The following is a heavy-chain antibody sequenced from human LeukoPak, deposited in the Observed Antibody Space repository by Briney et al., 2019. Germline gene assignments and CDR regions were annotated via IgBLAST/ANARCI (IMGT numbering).Heavy chain of an antibody. V-gene: IGHV3-21*01. CDR3: ARVLLWFGEFNQGFDY. J-gene: IGHJ4*02. D-gene: IGHD3-10*01. Sequence: SGGSLRLSCAASGFTFSSYSMNWVRQAPGKGLEWVSSISSSSSYIYYADSVKGRFTISRDNAKNSLYLQMNSLRAEDTAVYYCARVLLWFGEFNQGFDYWGQGTLVTVSS. CDR1: GFTFSSYS. CDR2: ISSSSSYI.